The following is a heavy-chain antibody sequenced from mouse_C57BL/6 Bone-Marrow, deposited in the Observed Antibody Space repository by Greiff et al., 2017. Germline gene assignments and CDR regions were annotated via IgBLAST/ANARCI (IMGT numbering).Heavy chain of an antibody. CDR2: ISSGGSYT. CDR1: GFTFSSYG. D-gene: IGHD1-1*01. CDR3: ARLTTVVATDAMDY. Sequence: EVQLQESGGDLVKPGGSLKLSCAASGFTFSSYGMSWVRQTPDKRLEWVATISSGGSYTYYPDSVKGRFTISRDNAKNTLYLQMSILKSEDTAMYYCARLTTVVATDAMDYWGQGTSVTVSS. V-gene: IGHV5-6*01. J-gene: IGHJ4*01.